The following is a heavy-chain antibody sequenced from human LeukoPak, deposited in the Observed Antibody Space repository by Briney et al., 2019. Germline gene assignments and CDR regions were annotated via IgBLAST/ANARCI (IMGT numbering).Heavy chain of an antibody. CDR2: IYHSGST. Sequence: GSLRLSCAASGFTFSSYWMTWVRQPPGKGLEWIGEIYHSGSTNYNPSLKSRVTISVDKSKNQFSLKLSSVTAADTAVYYCARVGIIIAAVDYWGQGTLVTVSS. J-gene: IGHJ4*02. CDR3: ARVGIIIAAVDY. CDR1: GFTFSSYW. D-gene: IGHD6-13*01. V-gene: IGHV4-4*02.